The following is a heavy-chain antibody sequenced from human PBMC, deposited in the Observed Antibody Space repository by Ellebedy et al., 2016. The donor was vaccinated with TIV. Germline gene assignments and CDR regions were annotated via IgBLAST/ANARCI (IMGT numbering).Heavy chain of an antibody. J-gene: IGHJ4*02. V-gene: IGHV3-48*03. D-gene: IGHD1-1*01. CDR1: GFTFSSYE. CDR2: ISSSGSTI. CDR3: ASSPVNYYFDY. Sequence: LSLTCAASGFTFSSYEMNWVRQAPGKGLEWVSYISSSGSTIYYADSVKGRFTISRDNSKNTLYLQMNSLRAEDTAVYYCASSPVNYYFDYWGQGTLVTVSS.